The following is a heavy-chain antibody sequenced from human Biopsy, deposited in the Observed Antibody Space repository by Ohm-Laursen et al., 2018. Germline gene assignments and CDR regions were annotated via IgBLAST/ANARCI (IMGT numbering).Heavy chain of an antibody. D-gene: IGHD5-24*01. CDR1: GGPLNSYY. Sequence: GTLSLTCAVSGGPLNSYYWSWIRQPPGKGLEWIGYIYYSGIAANYNPSLKGRVTISVDTSKHQFSLRLTSATAADTAVYYCARGGFGLDGYNSPWGRGTLVIVSS. J-gene: IGHJ5*02. V-gene: IGHV4-59*01. CDR2: IYYSGIA. CDR3: ARGGFGLDGYNSP.